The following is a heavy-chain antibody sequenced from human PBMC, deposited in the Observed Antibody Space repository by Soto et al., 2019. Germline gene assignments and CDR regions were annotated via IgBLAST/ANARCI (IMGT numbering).Heavy chain of an antibody. D-gene: IGHD6-13*01. CDR2: IDPSDSYT. CDR1: GYSFTSYW. J-gene: IGHJ4*02. Sequence: PGESLKISCKGSGYSFTSYWISWVRQMPGKGLEWMGRIDPSDSYTNYSPSFQGHVTISADKSISTAYLQWSSLKASDTAMYYCAIMGIAAAGTVDYWGQGTLVTVSS. V-gene: IGHV5-10-1*01. CDR3: AIMGIAAAGTVDY.